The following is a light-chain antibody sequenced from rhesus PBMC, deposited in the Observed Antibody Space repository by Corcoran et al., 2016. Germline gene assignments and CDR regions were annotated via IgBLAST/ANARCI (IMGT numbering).Light chain of an antibody. CDR1: QGISNY. Sequence: DIQMTQSPSSLSASVGDTVTITCRASQGISNYLAWYQQKPGKAPKPLIYYASNLESGVPSRFSGTGSGTECTSTISSLQPEDFATYYCQQHNSYPPTFGQGTKVEIK. J-gene: IGKJ1*01. V-gene: IGKV1S14*01. CDR3: QQHNSYPPT. CDR2: YAS.